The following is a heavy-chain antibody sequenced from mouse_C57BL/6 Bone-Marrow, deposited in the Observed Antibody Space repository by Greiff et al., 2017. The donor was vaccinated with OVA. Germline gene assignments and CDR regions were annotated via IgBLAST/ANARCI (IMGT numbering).Heavy chain of an antibody. V-gene: IGHV1-50*01. CDR1: GYTFTSYW. CDR3: ARWMDY. Sequence: QVQLQQPGAELVKPGASVKLSCKASGYTFTSYWMQWVKQRPGQGLEWIGEIDPSDSYTNYYQKFKGKATLTVDTSSITAYMKLSSLTSEASAVSYCARWMDYWGQGTSVTVSS. CDR2: IDPSDSYT. J-gene: IGHJ4*01.